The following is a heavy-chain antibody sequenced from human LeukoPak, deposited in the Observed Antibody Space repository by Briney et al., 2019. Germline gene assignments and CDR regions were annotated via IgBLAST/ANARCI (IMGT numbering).Heavy chain of an antibody. Sequence: SETLSLTCAVSGGSVTRNNHYWLWIRQPPGKGLEWIGSIYYSGATSYNPSLKSRVTIFVDTSENQFSLRLSSVTAADTAVYYCANSRNYNHRYWYFDLWSRGTLVTVSS. CDR1: GGSVTRNNHY. CDR3: ANSRNYNHRYWYFDL. CDR2: IYYSGAT. V-gene: IGHV4-39*01. J-gene: IGHJ2*01. D-gene: IGHD1-26*01.